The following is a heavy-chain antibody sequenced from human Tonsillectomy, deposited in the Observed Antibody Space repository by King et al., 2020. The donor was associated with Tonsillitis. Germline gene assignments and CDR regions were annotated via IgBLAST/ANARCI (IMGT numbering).Heavy chain of an antibody. V-gene: IGHV3-49*05. J-gene: IGHJ4*02. Sequence: VQLVESGEGLVKPGRSLRLSCTASGFTFGDYAMSWFRQAPGKGLEWVGFIRSKAYGGTTEYAASVKGRFTISRDDSKSIAYLQMNSLKTEVTAVYYCTRDIEAYSSGWYPPFDYWGQGTLVTVSS. CDR1: GFTFGDYA. CDR3: TRDIEAYSSGWYPPFDY. D-gene: IGHD6-19*01. CDR2: IRSKAYGGTT.